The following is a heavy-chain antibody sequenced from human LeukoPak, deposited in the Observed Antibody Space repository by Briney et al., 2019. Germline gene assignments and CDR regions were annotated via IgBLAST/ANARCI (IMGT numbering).Heavy chain of an antibody. Sequence: GGSLRLSCAASGFTFTKYWMTWVRQAPGKGLEWVGNIKQDGSDKNYMDSVKGRFTISRDDAQTSVYLQLSSLRPEDTAVYYCAKNKGWELPAELDSWGQGALVIVSS. J-gene: IGHJ4*02. CDR3: AKNKGWELPAELDS. CDR2: IKQDGSDK. V-gene: IGHV3-7*01. CDR1: GFTFTKYW. D-gene: IGHD2-15*01.